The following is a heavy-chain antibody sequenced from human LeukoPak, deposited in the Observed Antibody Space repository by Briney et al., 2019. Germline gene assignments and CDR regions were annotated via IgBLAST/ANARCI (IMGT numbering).Heavy chain of an antibody. CDR1: TGSISSITYY. CDR3: ARHYLGVSYPDYFNP. V-gene: IGHV4-39*01. D-gene: IGHD1-26*01. Sequence: ASETLSLTCIVSTGSISSITYYWDWLRQPPGKRWEWIGSIYYSGNTYYNPSLKSRVTISIDTSENQFSLNLNSVTAADTALYSCARHYLGVSYPDYFNPWGQGTLVTVSS. CDR2: IYYSGNT. J-gene: IGHJ4*02.